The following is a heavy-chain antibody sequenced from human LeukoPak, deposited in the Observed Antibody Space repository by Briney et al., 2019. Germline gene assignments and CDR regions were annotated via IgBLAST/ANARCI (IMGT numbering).Heavy chain of an antibody. V-gene: IGHV5-51*01. Sequence: PGESLKISCQGSGYRFTSYWIGWVRQMPGKGLEWMGIIYPGDSDTRYSPSFQGQVTISADKSISTAYLQWSSLKASDTAMYYCARLPNYDILSEGGFDYWGQGTLVTVSS. CDR2: IYPGDSDT. CDR3: ARLPNYDILSEGGFDY. J-gene: IGHJ4*02. CDR1: GYRFTSYW. D-gene: IGHD3-9*01.